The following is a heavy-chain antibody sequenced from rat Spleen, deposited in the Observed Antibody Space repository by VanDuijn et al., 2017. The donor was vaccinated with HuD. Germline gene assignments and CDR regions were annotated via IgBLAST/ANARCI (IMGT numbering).Heavy chain of an antibody. CDR2: ISSDETT. V-gene: IGHV2S12*01. Sequence: QVQLKESGPGLVQPSQTLSLTCTVSGFSLTSNGVSWVRQPPGKGLEWITAISSDETTDYNSPPKSRVSISRDTSKSQVFLQMNDLLTEETAMYFCARSDNSSTYCVDYWGQGVMVTVSS. CDR3: ARSDNSSTYCVDY. J-gene: IGHJ2*01. D-gene: IGHD1-2*01. CDR1: GFSLTSNG.